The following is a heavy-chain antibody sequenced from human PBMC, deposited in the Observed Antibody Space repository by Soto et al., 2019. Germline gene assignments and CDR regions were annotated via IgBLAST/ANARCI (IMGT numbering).Heavy chain of an antibody. V-gene: IGHV3-73*01. Sequence: EVQLVESGGGLVQPGGSLKLSCAASGFTFSGSAMHWVRQASGKGLAWVGRIRSKANSYATAYAASVTGRFTISRDDSKNTAYLQMNSLNTEDTAVYYCTRRAYSSGWYYDYWGQGTLVTVSS. CDR3: TRRAYSSGWYYDY. CDR2: IRSKANSYAT. J-gene: IGHJ4*02. CDR1: GFTFSGSA. D-gene: IGHD6-19*01.